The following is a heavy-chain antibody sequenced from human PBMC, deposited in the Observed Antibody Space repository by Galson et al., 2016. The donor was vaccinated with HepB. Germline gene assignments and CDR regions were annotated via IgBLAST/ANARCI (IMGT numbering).Heavy chain of an antibody. V-gene: IGHV3-7*03. CDR1: GFIFSNYW. J-gene: IGHJ4*02. CDR2: IKEDGSDK. CDR3: VRFQRMEPDNY. D-gene: IGHD1-14*01. Sequence: SLRLSCAASGFIFSNYWMTWVRQAPGKGLEWMANIKEDGSDKYYVDSVKGRFTISRDNAKNPLYLQMNSLRAEDTAVYYCVRFQRMEPDNYWGQGTLVTVSS.